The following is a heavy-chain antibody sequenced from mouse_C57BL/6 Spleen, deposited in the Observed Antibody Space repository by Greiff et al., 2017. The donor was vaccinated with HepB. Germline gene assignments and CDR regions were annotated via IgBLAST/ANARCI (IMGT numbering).Heavy chain of an antibody. D-gene: IGHD1-1*01. Sequence: VQLQQPGAELVKPGASVKLSCKASGYTFTSYWMHWVKQRPGQGLEWIGMIHPNSGSTNYNEKFKSKATLTVDKSSSTAYMQLSSLTSEDSAVYYCALYGSSYGYFDVWGTGTTVTVSS. J-gene: IGHJ1*03. CDR1: GYTFTSYW. V-gene: IGHV1-64*01. CDR2: IHPNSGST. CDR3: ALYGSSYGYFDV.